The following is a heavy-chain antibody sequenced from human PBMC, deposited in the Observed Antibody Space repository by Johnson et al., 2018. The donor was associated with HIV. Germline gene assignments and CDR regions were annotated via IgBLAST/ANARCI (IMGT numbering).Heavy chain of an antibody. D-gene: IGHD3-3*01. CDR3: ASLYYIFWSGYSSSGWSHAFDI. J-gene: IGHJ3*02. CDR1: GFTFSHYG. Sequence: QVQLVESGGGVVQPGRSLRLSCAASGFTFSHYGMHWVRQAPGKGLEWVAIISYGGSYKYYADSVKGRFTISRDNSKNTLYLQMNSLRAEDTAVYYCASLYYIFWSGYSSSGWSHAFDIWGQGTMVTVSS. V-gene: IGHV3-30*03. CDR2: ISYGGSYK.